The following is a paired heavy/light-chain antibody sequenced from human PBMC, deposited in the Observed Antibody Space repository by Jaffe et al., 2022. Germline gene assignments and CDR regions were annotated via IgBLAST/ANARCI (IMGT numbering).Heavy chain of an antibody. J-gene: IGHJ4*02. V-gene: IGHV4-59*01. CDR1: GGSMSPFF. CDR2: ISYTGST. D-gene: IGHD2-15*01. Sequence: QVQLLESGPGQVKPSETLSLTCSVSGGSMSPFFWNWIRQSPGKGLEWIGYISYTGSTYYNPSLKSRVSMSSDMSKNQFYLSVDAVTAADTAVYYCAREVCSRGTCHFDYWGQGTLVIVSS. CDR3: AREVCSRGTCHFDY.
Light chain of an antibody. Sequence: DIQMAQSPSSLSASVGDRVTITCRASEDIGNFLAWFQQKPGKAPKSLIFDASTLHSGVPSKFSGTGSGTDFTLTISGLQPEDFATYFCQQYNIYPYTFGEGTKLEIK. CDR3: QQYNIYPYT. V-gene: IGKV1-16*02. CDR2: DAS. J-gene: IGKJ2*01. CDR1: EDIGNF.